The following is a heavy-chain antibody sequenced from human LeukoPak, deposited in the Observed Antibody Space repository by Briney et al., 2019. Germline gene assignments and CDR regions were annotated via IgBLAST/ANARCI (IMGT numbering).Heavy chain of an antibody. J-gene: IGHJ4*02. CDR3: ASGLFSGSHYYYFDY. D-gene: IGHD3-10*02. CDR1: GYTYTGYY. CDR2: INPNSGGT. V-gene: IGHV1-2*02. Sequence: ASVKVSCKASGYTYTGYYMHWVRQAPGQGLEWMGWINPNSGGTKYAQKFQGRVTMTRDTSNSTAYMELSRLGSDDTAVYYCASGLFSGSHYYYFDYWGQGTLVTVSS.